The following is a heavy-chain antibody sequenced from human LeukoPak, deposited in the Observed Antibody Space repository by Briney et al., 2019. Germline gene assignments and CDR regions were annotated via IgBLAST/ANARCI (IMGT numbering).Heavy chain of an antibody. V-gene: IGHV4-30-4*08. CDR3: ARDRGWLHGSPFDP. Sequence: PSQTLSLTCTVSGGSISSGDYYWSWIRQPPGKGLEWIGHIYYSGSTYYNPSLKSRVTISVDTSKNQFSLKLSSVTAADTAVYYCARDRGWLHGSPFDPWGQGTLVTVSS. J-gene: IGHJ5*02. D-gene: IGHD5-24*01. CDR1: GGSISSGDYY. CDR2: IYYSGST.